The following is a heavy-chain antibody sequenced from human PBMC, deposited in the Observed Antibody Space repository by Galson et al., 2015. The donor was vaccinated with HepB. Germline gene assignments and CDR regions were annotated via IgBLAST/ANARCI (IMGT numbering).Heavy chain of an antibody. CDR1: GFTFGTYA. CDR3: ARQLAIDY. D-gene: IGHD5-12*01. Sequence: SLRLSCAASGFTFGTYAMSWVRQAPGKGLEWVSGISGIDGSTYYADSVKGRFTISRDNSKNTLFLQMNSLRADDTAVYYCARQLAIDYWGQGTLVTVSS. V-gene: IGHV3-23*01. CDR2: ISGIDGST. J-gene: IGHJ4*02.